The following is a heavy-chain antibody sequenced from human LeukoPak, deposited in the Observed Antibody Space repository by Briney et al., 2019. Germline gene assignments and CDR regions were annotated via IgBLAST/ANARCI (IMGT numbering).Heavy chain of an antibody. Sequence: ASVKVSCKASGYTFTAFFMHWVRQAPGQGLEWMGWISAYNGNTNYAQKLQGRVTMTTDTSTSTAYMELRSLRSDDTAVYYCARVGCSSTSCFDYWGQGTLVTVSS. CDR2: ISAYNGNT. CDR1: GYTFTAFF. V-gene: IGHV1-18*04. CDR3: ARVGCSSTSCFDY. J-gene: IGHJ4*02. D-gene: IGHD2-2*01.